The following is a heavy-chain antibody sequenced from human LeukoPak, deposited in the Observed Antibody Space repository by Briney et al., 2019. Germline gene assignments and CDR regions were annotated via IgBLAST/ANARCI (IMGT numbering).Heavy chain of an antibody. Sequence: ASVKVSCKASGYTFTDYYMHWVRQAPGQGLEWMGWINPNSGGTNYAQKFQGRVTMTRDTSISTAYMELSRLRSDDTAVYYCARRYYYDSSGSDYWGQGTLVTVSS. CDR2: INPNSGGT. J-gene: IGHJ4*02. CDR1: GYTFTDYY. D-gene: IGHD3-22*01. CDR3: ARRYYYDSSGSDY. V-gene: IGHV1-2*02.